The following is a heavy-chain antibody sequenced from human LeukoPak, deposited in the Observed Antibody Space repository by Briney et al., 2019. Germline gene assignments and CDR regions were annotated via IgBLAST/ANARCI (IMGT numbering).Heavy chain of an antibody. D-gene: IGHD6-6*01. CDR3: ARRHVQYTSSSDPYYFDY. CDR2: IYTSRST. Sequence: SETLSLTCTVSGGSISSYYWSWIRQPAGKGLEWIGRIYTSRSTNYNPSLKSRVTMSVDTSKNQFSLKLSSVTAADTAVYYCARRHVQYTSSSDPYYFDYWGQGTLVTVSS. V-gene: IGHV4-4*07. J-gene: IGHJ4*02. CDR1: GGSISSYY.